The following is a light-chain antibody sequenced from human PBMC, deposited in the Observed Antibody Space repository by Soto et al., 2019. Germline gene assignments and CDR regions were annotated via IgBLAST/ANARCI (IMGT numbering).Light chain of an antibody. J-gene: IGKJ1*01. V-gene: IGKV1-5*01. CDR1: QSISSW. CDR3: QQYNSYS. Sequence: DIQMTQSSSTLSASVGDRVTISCRASQSISSWLAWYQQKPGKAPKLLIYHASNLQSGVPSRFSGSGSGTEFTLTISSLQPDDFATYYCQQYNSYSFGQGTK. CDR2: HAS.